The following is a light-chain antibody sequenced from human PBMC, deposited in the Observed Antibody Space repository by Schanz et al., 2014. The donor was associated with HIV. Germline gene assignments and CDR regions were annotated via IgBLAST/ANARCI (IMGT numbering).Light chain of an antibody. CDR1: SSNIGNNY. CDR3: QSYDSSLSAVV. Sequence: QSVLTQPPSVSAAPGQKVTISCSGSSSNIGNNYVSWYQQLPGTAPKLLIYDNNKRPSGIPDRFSGSKSGTSATLGITGLQAEDEADYYCQSYDSSLSAVVFGGGTKLTVL. CDR2: DNN. J-gene: IGLJ2*01. V-gene: IGLV1-51*01.